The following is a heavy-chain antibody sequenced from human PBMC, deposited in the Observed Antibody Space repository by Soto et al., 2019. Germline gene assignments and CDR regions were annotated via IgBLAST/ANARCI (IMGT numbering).Heavy chain of an antibody. Sequence: EVQLVESGGGLIQPGGSLRLSCAVSGFTVSNNYMSWVRQAPGKGLEGVSVIYSGGYTAYGDSVKGRFTISRDNSKKTLYLKKNSRGANDAGVYFGGTKGGGGGYWGQGTLVTVSS. V-gene: IGHV3-53*01. D-gene: IGHD3-16*01. CDR1: GFTVSNNY. J-gene: IGHJ4*02. CDR2: IYSGGYT. CDR3: GTKGGGGGY.